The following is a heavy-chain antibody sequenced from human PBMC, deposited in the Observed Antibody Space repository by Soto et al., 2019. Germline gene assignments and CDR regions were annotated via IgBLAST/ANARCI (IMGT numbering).Heavy chain of an antibody. V-gene: IGHV2-5*02. J-gene: IGHJ4*02. CDR1: GFSLSTSGVG. CDR3: ARFDSGLPWSGELLSGYFDY. CDR2: IFWDDDK. Sequence: QITLKESGPTLVKPTQTLTLTCTFSGFSLSTSGVGVGWIRQPPGKALEWLALIFWDDDKRYSPSLKSRLTIPKDTSKNQVVLTMSNVDPMDTATYYCARFDSGLPWSGELLSGYFDYWGQGTLVTVSS. D-gene: IGHD3-10*01.